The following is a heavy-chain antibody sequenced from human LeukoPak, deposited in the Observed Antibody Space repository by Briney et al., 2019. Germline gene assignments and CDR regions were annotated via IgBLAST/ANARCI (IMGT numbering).Heavy chain of an antibody. CDR2: INPNSGGT. Sequence: ASVKVSCKASGYTFTGYYMHWVRQAPGQGLEWMGWINPNSGGTNYAQKFQGWVTMTRDTSISTAYMELSRLRSDDTAVYYCASPSVVVAATLLDYYYGMDVWGQGTTVTVSS. CDR1: GYTFTGYY. CDR3: ASPSVVVAATLLDYYYGMDV. J-gene: IGHJ6*02. V-gene: IGHV1-2*04. D-gene: IGHD2-15*01.